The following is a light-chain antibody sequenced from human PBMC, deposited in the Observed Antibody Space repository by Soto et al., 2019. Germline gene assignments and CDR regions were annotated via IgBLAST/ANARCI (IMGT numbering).Light chain of an antibody. Sequence: EIVLTQSPATVSLSPGERATLSCRASQSLSSYLAWYQQKPGQAPRLLIYDASNRANGIPARFTGSGSGTDFTLTVSRLEPEDFALYYCQQYGNSPITLGQGTRLEIK. CDR1: QSLSSY. CDR2: DAS. V-gene: IGKV3-11*01. J-gene: IGKJ5*01. CDR3: QQYGNSPIT.